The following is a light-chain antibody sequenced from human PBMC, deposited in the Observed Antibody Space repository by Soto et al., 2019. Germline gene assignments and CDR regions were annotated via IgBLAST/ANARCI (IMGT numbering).Light chain of an antibody. J-gene: IGLJ2*01. CDR2: GNS. V-gene: IGLV1-40*01. CDR1: SSNIGARYD. Sequence: QSVLTQPPSVSGAPGQRVTISCTGSSSNIGARYDVHWYQQLPGTAPKLLIYGNSNRASGVPDRFSGSKSGTSASLAITRLQAEDEADYYCQSYDSSLNAVVFGGGTKLTVL. CDR3: QSYDSSLNAVV.